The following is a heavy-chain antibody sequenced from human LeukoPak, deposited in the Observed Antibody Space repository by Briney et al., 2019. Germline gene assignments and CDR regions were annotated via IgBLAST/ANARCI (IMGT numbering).Heavy chain of an antibody. Sequence: PGGSLRLSCAASGFTVSDSYMSWVRQAPGKGLEWVSVIYSDGSAYYADSVRGRFTISRDNPKNTLYLQISSLRAEDTAVYYCARDWGAAAGYWGQGTLATVSS. CDR1: GFTVSDSY. J-gene: IGHJ4*02. D-gene: IGHD6-13*01. CDR2: IYSDGSA. CDR3: ARDWGAAAGY. V-gene: IGHV3-53*01.